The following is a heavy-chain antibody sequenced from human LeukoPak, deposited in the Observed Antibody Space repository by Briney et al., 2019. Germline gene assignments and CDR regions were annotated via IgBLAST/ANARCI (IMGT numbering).Heavy chain of an antibody. CDR3: TRLAVGLV. D-gene: IGHD6-6*01. V-gene: IGHV3-73*01. Sequence: GGSLKLSRAASGFTFSGSAMHWVRQASGKGLEWVGRIRSKANSYATAYAASVKGRFTISREDSKNTAYLQMNSLKTEDTAVYYCTRLAVGLVWGQGTLVTVSS. J-gene: IGHJ4*02. CDR2: IRSKANSYAT. CDR1: GFTFSGSA.